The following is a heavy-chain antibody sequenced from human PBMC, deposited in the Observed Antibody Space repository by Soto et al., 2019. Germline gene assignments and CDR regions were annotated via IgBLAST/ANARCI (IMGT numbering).Heavy chain of an antibody. Sequence: ELQLVESGGDIVQPGGSLRLSCAASGFIFSEYWMHWVRQAPGKGLVWVSRISSDGSSTHYADSVKGRFTISRDNSKDTLYLQMNSLTAEYTGVFYCSRGGPGVPMYYSDYWGQGTLVTVSS. CDR2: ISSDGSST. CDR3: SRGGPGVPMYYSDY. CDR1: GFIFSEYW. J-gene: IGHJ4*02. D-gene: IGHD2-8*01. V-gene: IGHV3-74*01.